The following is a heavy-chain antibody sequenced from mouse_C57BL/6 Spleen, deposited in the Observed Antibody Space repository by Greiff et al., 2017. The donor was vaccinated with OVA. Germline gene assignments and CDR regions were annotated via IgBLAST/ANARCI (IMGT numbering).Heavy chain of an antibody. Sequence: EVQLQQSGPELVKPGASVKLSCKASGYTFTDYYMNWVKQSHGKSLEWIGMIHPNNGGTSYNQQFKGKATLTVDKSSSTAYMELRSLTSETSAVYAFARSGDASPFDYWGQGTTLTVSS. J-gene: IGHJ2*01. CDR2: IHPNNGGT. CDR3: ARSGDASPFDY. D-gene: IGHD3-2*02. V-gene: IGHV1-26*01. CDR1: GYTFTDYY.